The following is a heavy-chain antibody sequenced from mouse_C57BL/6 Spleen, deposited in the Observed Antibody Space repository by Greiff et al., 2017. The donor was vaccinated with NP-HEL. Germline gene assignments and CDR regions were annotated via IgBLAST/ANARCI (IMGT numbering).Heavy chain of an antibody. Sequence: EVQLQESGPGLVKPSQSLSLTCSVTGYSITSGYYWNWIRQFPGNKLEWMGYISYDGSNNYNPSLKNRISITRDTSKNQFFLKLNSVTTEDTATYYCARGYDGLGDYWGQGTSVTVSS. CDR1: GYSITSGYY. J-gene: IGHJ4*01. V-gene: IGHV3-6*01. CDR2: ISYDGSN. CDR3: ARGYDGLGDY. D-gene: IGHD2-3*01.